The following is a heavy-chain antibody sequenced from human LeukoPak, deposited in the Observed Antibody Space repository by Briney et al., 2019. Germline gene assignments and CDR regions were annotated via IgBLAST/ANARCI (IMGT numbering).Heavy chain of an antibody. CDR3: ARAYSGWPRASYYYGMDV. V-gene: IGHV1-2*02. CDR2: INPNSGGT. Sequence: ASVKVSCKASGYTFTGYYMHWVRQAPGQGLEWMGWINPNSGGTNYAQKFQSRVTMTRDTSISTAYMELSRLRSDDTAVYYCARAYSGWPRASYYYGMDVWGQGTTVTVSS. D-gene: IGHD6-19*01. CDR1: GYTFTGYY. J-gene: IGHJ6*02.